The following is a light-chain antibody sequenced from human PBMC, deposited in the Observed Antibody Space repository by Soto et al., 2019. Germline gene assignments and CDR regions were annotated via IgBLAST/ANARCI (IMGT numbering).Light chain of an antibody. V-gene: IGLV2-8*01. CDR2: EVS. Sequence: QSALTQHPSASGSPGQSVTISCTGSSSDVGGHNHVSWYQQHPGKAPKLMIYEVSKRPSGVPDRFSGSKSVNTASLTVSGLQAEDEADYYCSSYAGSMNLIFGGGTKVTVL. CDR3: SSYAGSMNLI. CDR1: SSDVGGHNH. J-gene: IGLJ2*01.